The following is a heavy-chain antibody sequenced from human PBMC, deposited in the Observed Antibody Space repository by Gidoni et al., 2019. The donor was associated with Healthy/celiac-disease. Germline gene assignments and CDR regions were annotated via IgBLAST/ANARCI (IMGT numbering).Heavy chain of an antibody. V-gene: IGHV3-23*04. D-gene: IGHD3-10*01. Sequence: EVQLVESGGGLVQPGGSLRLSCAASGFTFSSYGMCWVRQAPGKGLEWVSAISGSGGSTYYADSVKGRFTISRDNSKNTLYLQMNSLRAEDTAVYYCLTLGFGGPPGNDYWGQGTLVTVSS. CDR1: GFTFSSYG. CDR2: ISGSGGST. CDR3: LTLGFGGPPGNDY. J-gene: IGHJ4*02.